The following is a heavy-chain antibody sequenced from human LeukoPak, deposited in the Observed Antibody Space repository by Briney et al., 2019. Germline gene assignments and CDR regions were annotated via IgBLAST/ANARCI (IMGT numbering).Heavy chain of an antibody. V-gene: IGHV1-2*02. D-gene: IGHD3-16*01. J-gene: IGHJ3*01. CDR3: IMISRNDGFDL. Sequence: GASVKVSCKASGYTFTSYDINWVRQAPGQGPEWMGWINPKNGDTTYAQNFQGRVIMTRDTSVSTAYMELSRLRSDDTALYYCIMISRNDGFDLWGQGTMVTVSS. CDR2: INPKNGDT. CDR1: GYTFTSYD.